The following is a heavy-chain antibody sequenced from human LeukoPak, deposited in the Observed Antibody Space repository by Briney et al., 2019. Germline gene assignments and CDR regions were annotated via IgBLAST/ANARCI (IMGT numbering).Heavy chain of an antibody. V-gene: IGHV3-15*01. D-gene: IGHD2-2*01. CDR1: GFTFSNAW. Sequence: GGSLRLSCAASGFTFSNAWMSWVRQAPGKGLEWVGRIKSKTDGGTTDYAAPVKGRFTISRDDSKNTLCLQINSLKTEDTAVYYCTTDVSPAAFYYYYYYGMDVWGQGTTVTVSS. CDR3: TTDVSPAAFYYYYYYGMDV. J-gene: IGHJ6*02. CDR2: IKSKTDGGTT.